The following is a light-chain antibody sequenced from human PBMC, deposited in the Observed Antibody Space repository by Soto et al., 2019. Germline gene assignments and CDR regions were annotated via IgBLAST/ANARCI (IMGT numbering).Light chain of an antibody. CDR1: QGIGTY. V-gene: IGKV1-27*01. Sequence: DLQMSQSPSSLSASVGDGVTITCRASQGIGTYLAWYQQKPGKVPKLLIYAASTLQSGVPSRFSGSGSGTDFTLTISSLQPDDVATYYCQKYNSAPQVTFGGGTKVEIK. CDR3: QKYNSAPQVT. J-gene: IGKJ4*01. CDR2: AAS.